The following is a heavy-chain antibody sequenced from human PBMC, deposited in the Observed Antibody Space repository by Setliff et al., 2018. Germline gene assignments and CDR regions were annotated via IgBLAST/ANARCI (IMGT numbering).Heavy chain of an antibody. CDR3: ARDSRIRFTKEEGGAYFYYGMDV. D-gene: IGHD2-8*01. J-gene: IGHJ6*02. V-gene: IGHV1-18*01. Sequence: ASVKVSCKASNYTFINYGMSWVRQIPGHGLEWMGWISGSSGDASYAQKFQGRVIITVDTLTTTAYMELRSLRSDDTAVYYCARDSRIRFTKEEGGAYFYYGMDVWGQGTTVTVSS. CDR2: ISGSSGDA. CDR1: NYTFINYG.